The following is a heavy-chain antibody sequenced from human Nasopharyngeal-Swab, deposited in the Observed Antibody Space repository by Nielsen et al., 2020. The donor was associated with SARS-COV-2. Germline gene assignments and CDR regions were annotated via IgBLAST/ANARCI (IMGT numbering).Heavy chain of an antibody. CDR2: ISGSGGST. D-gene: IGHD6-13*01. J-gene: IGHJ4*02. Sequence: GESLKISCAASGFTFSSYAMSWVRQAPGKGLEWISSISGSGGSTYYADSVKGRSVKGRFTISRDNAKNSLYLQMNSLKTEDTAVYYCTRRFWDSSSPFYFDYWGQGTLVTVSS. CDR1: GFTFSSYA. V-gene: IGHV3-23*01. CDR3: TRRFWDSSSPFYFDY.